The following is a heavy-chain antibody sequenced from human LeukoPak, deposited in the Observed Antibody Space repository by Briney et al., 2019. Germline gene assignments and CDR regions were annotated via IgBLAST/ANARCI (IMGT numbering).Heavy chain of an antibody. J-gene: IGHJ4*02. CDR3: AREETRQGGFDY. V-gene: IGHV3-74*01. CDR2: IKYDGTST. D-gene: IGHD3-16*01. CDR1: GFSFSSDW. Sequence: GGSLRLSCAASGFSFSSDWMHWVRQTPGEGLVWVSRIKYDGTSTTYADSVKGRFTISRDNSKNTLYLQMNSLRAEDTAVYYCAREETRQGGFDYWGQGTLVTVSS.